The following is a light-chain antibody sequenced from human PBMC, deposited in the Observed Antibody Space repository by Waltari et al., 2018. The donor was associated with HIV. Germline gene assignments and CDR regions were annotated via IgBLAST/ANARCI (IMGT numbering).Light chain of an antibody. CDR3: SSYVNTATLV. Sequence: QSGLIQPASVSGSLGQSITISCIAPSASFGPPRHLSWFRHPPHTAPPPVIFDENLRPSGVPFRFSGSKSGNTASLTISGLHVDDEDDYYCSSYVNTATLVFGGGTKVTVL. CDR1: SASFGPPRH. CDR2: DEN. J-gene: IGLJ3*02. V-gene: IGLV2-14*01.